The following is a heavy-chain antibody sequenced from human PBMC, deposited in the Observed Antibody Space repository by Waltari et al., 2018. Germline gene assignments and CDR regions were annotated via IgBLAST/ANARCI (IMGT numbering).Heavy chain of an antibody. D-gene: IGHD3-16*02. CDR2: IYVGDSET. CDR1: GDKFSTYW. V-gene: IGHV5-51*03. CDR3: ARREHDYDYVGGSYRRVIDTFDI. Sequence: EVRLVQSGAEVKKPGESLKISCKGSGDKFSTYWIGWVGRLRGKGLEWMGIIYVGDSETRYSPSFRGQVTMSADESITTAYLQWSSLKASDTAMYYCARREHDYDYVGGSYRRVIDTFDIWGQGTRVTVSS. J-gene: IGHJ3*02.